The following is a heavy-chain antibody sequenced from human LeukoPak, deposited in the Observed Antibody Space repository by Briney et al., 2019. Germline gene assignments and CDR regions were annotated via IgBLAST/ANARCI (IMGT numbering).Heavy chain of an antibody. CDR1: GFTFSSYA. CDR3: ARDRYGSGGDFDY. J-gene: IGHJ4*02. V-gene: IGHV3-64*01. Sequence: GRSLRLSCAASGFTFSSYAMHWVRQAPGKGMEYVSAISSNGGSTYYANSVKGGFTISRDNSKNTLYLQMGSLRAEDMAVYYCARDRYGSGGDFDYWGQGTLVTVSS. CDR2: ISSNGGST. D-gene: IGHD3-10*01.